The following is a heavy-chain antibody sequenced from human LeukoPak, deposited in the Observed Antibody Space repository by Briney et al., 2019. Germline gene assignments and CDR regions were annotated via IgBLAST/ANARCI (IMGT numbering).Heavy chain of an antibody. CDR2: ISGSGTNT. J-gene: IGHJ5*02. D-gene: IGHD3-10*01. Sequence: GGSLRLSCAASGFTFSSYAMRWVRQAPGKGLEWVSSISGSGTNTDYADSVKGRFTISRDYSKNTLYLQMNSLRTEETGVYYCAKGPAMVRGTFDPWGQGTLVTVSS. CDR1: GFTFSSYA. CDR3: AKGPAMVRGTFDP. V-gene: IGHV3-23*01.